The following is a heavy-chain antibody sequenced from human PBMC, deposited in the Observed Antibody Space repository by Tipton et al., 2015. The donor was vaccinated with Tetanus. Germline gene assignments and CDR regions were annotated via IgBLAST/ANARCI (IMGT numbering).Heavy chain of an antibody. V-gene: IGHV3-23*01. CDR3: AKDRYDSSGYYYLWDY. CDR1: GFTFSSYA. D-gene: IGHD3-22*01. CDR2: ISASGYT. Sequence: SLRLSCAASGFTFSSYAMNWVRQAPGKGLEWVSSISASGYTNYADSGEGRFTISRDNSKNTLYLQMNSLRAEDTAVYYCAKDRYDSSGYYYLWDYWGQGTLVTVSS. J-gene: IGHJ4*02.